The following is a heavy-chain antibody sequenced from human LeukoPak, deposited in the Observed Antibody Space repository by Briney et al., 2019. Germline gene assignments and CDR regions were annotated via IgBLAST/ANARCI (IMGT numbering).Heavy chain of an antibody. J-gene: IGHJ6*02. V-gene: IGHV1-18*01. CDR1: GYTFTSYG. Sequence: EASVKVSCKASGYTFTSYGISWVRQAPGQGLEWMGWISAYNGNTNYAQKLQGRGTMTTDTSTSTAYMELRSLRSDDTAVYYCARTDPPAATYYYYGMDVWGQGTTVTVSS. D-gene: IGHD2-15*01. CDR3: ARTDPPAATYYYYGMDV. CDR2: ISAYNGNT.